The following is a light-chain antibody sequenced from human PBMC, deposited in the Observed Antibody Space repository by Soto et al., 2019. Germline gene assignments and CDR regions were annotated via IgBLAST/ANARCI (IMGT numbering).Light chain of an antibody. CDR1: QDINNY. V-gene: IGKV1-33*01. CDR3: QQYDFLVT. CDR2: DAS. Sequence: DIQMTQSPSSLSASVGDRVTITCQASQDINNYLNWYQLKPGKAPELLIYDASNLQTGVPTRFSGSGSGKHFTFTISSLQLEDIATYFCQQYDFLVTFGQGTRLEIQ. J-gene: IGKJ5*01.